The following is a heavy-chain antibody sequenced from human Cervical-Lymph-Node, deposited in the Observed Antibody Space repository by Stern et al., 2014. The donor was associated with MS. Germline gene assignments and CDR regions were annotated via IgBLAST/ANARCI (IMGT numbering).Heavy chain of an antibody. CDR2: ISKDGRGT. Sequence: EVQLVESWGGLVQPGGSLRLSCVGSGFIFGSYAMSWVRQAPGKGLEWVSTISKDGRGTHYADSVQGRFTIARDNAKNMLFLQMNSLRGEDTAVYYAASEDYDYNLDVWGQGTTVNVSS. CDR3: ASEDYDYNLDV. J-gene: IGHJ6*02. CDR1: GFIFGSYA. V-gene: IGHV3-23*04.